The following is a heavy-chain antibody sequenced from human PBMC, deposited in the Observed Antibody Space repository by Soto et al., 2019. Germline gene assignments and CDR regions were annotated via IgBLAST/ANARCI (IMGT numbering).Heavy chain of an antibody. D-gene: IGHD6-19*01. V-gene: IGHV3-23*01. Sequence: GGSLRLSCAAPEFTFSINAMTWVRQTPGKGLEWVSAISTSGSSTYYADSVKGRFTISRDNSKNTLYLQMTSLRPEDTAVYYCAKVGSSVWSIAEYFQHWGQGTLVTVSS. CDR2: ISTSGSST. CDR3: AKVGSSVWSIAEYFQH. CDR1: EFTFSINA. J-gene: IGHJ1*01.